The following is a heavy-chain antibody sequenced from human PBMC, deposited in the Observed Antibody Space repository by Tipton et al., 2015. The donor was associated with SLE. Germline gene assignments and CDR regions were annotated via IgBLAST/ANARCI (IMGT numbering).Heavy chain of an antibody. J-gene: IGHJ4*02. CDR3: ARDGDCSSTSCYSYFDY. CDR1: GFTFSSYG. V-gene: IGHV3-30*19. CDR2: ISYDGSNK. Sequence: SLRLSCAASGFTFSSYGMHWVRQAPGKGLEWVAVISYDGSNKYYADSVKGRFTISRDNSKNTLYLQMNSLRAEDTAVYYCARDGDCSSTSCYSYFDYWGQGTLVTVSS. D-gene: IGHD2-2*01.